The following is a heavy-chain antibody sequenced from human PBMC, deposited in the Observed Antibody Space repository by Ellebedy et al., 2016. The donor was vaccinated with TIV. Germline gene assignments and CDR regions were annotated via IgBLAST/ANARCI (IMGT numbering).Heavy chain of an antibody. D-gene: IGHD3-10*01. Sequence: GGSLRLSCAASGFTFSNFWMSWVRQAPGKGLEWVANIKQDGSEKYYVDPVKGRFTISRDNAKNSLYLQMNSLRAEDTAVYYCARRLGSGSYYRGYYYYGMDVWGQGTTVTVSS. CDR1: GFTFSNFW. V-gene: IGHV3-7*03. CDR3: ARRLGSGSYYRGYYYYGMDV. J-gene: IGHJ6*02. CDR2: IKQDGSEK.